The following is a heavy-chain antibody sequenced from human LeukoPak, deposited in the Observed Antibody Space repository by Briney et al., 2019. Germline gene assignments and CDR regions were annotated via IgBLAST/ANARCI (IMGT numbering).Heavy chain of an antibody. CDR2: IYYSGST. CDR1: GGSISSYY. Sequence: SETLSLTCTVSGGSISSYYWSWIRQPPGKGLEWMGYIYYSGSTNYNPSLKSRVTISVDTSKNQFSLKLSSVTAADTAVYYCARGKYSSSSPFYYYYYGMDVWGQGTTVTVSS. J-gene: IGHJ6*02. D-gene: IGHD6-6*01. CDR3: ARGKYSSSSPFYYYYYGMDV. V-gene: IGHV4-59*01.